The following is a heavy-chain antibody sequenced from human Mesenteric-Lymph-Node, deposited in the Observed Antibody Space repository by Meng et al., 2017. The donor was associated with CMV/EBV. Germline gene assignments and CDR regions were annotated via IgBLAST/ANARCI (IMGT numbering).Heavy chain of an antibody. V-gene: IGHV3-48*04. J-gene: IGHJ4*02. CDR1: GFTFSSYS. Sequence: GGSLRLSCAASGFTFSSYSMNWVRQAPGKGLEWVSYISSSSSTIYYADSVKGRFTISRDNAKNSLYLQMNSLRAEDTAVYYCARDAGPIFGVVIAPYYFDYWGQGTLVTVSS. CDR3: ARDAGPIFGVVIAPYYFDY. D-gene: IGHD3-3*01. CDR2: ISSSSSTI.